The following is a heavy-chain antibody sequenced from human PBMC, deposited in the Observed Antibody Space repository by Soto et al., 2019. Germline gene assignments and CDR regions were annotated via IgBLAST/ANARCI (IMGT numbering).Heavy chain of an antibody. J-gene: IGHJ4*02. Sequence: EGQLVESGGGLVKPGGSLKLSCEGSGLTFSDAYMSWVRQAPGKGLEWVGRIKTKTDGGATEYAAPVKGRFNISRDDSKNTLYVEMNSLKTEDTAVYYCTTDRPSPLRKPRVWGQGTLVTVSS. CDR3: TTDRPSPLRKPRV. CDR2: IKTKTDGGAT. CDR1: GLTFSDAY. V-gene: IGHV3-15*01. D-gene: IGHD4-17*01.